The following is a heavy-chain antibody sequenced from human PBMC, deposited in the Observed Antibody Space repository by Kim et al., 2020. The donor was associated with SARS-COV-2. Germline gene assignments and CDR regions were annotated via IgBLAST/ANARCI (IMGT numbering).Heavy chain of an antibody. CDR3: ARRGGGWELLSRYYFDY. D-gene: IGHD1-26*01. CDR2: IYYSGST. V-gene: IGHV4-39*01. J-gene: IGHJ4*02. CDR1: GGSISSSSYY. Sequence: SETLSLTCTVSGGSISSSSYYWGWIRQPPGKGLEWIGSIYYSGSTYYNPSLKSRVTISVDTSKNQFSLKLSSVTAADTAVYYCARRGGGWELLSRYYFDYWGQGTLVTVSS.